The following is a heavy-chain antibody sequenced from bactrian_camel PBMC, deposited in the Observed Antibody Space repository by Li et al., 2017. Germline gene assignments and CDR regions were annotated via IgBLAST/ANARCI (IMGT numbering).Heavy chain of an antibody. CDR2: TNGGGGTT. Sequence: HVQLVESGGGLVQSGGSLRLSCAASGFTNSFSSDWMYWVRQAPGKGLEWVSSTNGGGGTTASADSVKGRFTISRDDAKNTVYLQMNELKPEDTAVYYCAADLFWAVGVGTIEYNCWGQGTQVTVS. CDR1: GFTNSFSSDW. D-gene: IGHD5*01. J-gene: IGHJ4*01. V-gene: IGHV3S1*01. CDR3: AADLFWAVGVGTIEYNC.